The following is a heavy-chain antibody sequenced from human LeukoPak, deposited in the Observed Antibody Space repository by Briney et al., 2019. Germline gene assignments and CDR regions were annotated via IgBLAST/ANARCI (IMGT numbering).Heavy chain of an antibody. J-gene: IGHJ6*02. D-gene: IGHD6-6*01. Sequence: GGSLRLSCAASGFTFSSYEMNWVRQAPGKGLEWVSYISSSGSTIYYADSVKGRFAISRDNAKNSLYLQMNSLRAEDTAVYYCARSSIAARYYYYGMDVWGQGTTVTVSS. CDR3: ARSSIAARYYYYGMDV. CDR2: ISSSGSTI. V-gene: IGHV3-48*03. CDR1: GFTFSSYE.